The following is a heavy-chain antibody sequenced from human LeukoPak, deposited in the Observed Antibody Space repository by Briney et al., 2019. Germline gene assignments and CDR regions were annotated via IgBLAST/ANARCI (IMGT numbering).Heavy chain of an antibody. Sequence: GSLRLSCAASGFTFSSYSMNWVRQAPGKGLEWIGSIYYSGSTYYNPSLKSRVTISVDTSKNQFSLKLSSVTAADTAVYYCARRSSSSSWYRTTWFDPWGQGTLVTVSS. V-gene: IGHV4-39*07. CDR1: GFTFSSYSMN. J-gene: IGHJ5*02. D-gene: IGHD6-13*01. CDR3: ARRSSSSSWYRTTWFDP. CDR2: IYYSGST.